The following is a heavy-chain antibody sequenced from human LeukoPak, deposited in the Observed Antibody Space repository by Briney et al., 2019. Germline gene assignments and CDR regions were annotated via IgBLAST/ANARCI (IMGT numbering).Heavy chain of an antibody. Sequence: GGSLRLSCAASGFTFSSYAMSWVRQAPGKGLEWVSAISGSGGSTYYADSVKGRFTISRDNSKNTLYLQMNSLRAEDTAVYYCAKDWRYHYYYYYGMDVWDQGTTVTVSS. J-gene: IGHJ6*02. CDR1: GFTFSSYA. CDR3: AKDWRYHYYYYYGMDV. D-gene: IGHD1-14*01. CDR2: ISGSGGST. V-gene: IGHV3-23*01.